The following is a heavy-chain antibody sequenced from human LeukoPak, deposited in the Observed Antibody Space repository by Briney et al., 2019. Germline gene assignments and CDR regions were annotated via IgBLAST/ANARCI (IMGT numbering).Heavy chain of an antibody. J-gene: IGHJ3*01. CDR1: GFTFSSYA. V-gene: IGHV3-23*01. Sequence: GGSLRLSCAAPGFTFSSYAMSWVRQAPGKELEWVSAISGSGGSTYYADSGKGRFTISRDNSKNTLYLQMNSLRAEDTAVYYCAKGIAAAGGHWGQGTMVTVSS. D-gene: IGHD6-13*01. CDR3: AKGIAAAGGH. CDR2: ISGSGGST.